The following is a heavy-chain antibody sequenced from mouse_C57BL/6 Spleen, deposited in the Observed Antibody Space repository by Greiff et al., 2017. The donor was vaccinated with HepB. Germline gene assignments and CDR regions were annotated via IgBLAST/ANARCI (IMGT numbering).Heavy chain of an antibody. Sequence: VQLQQSGPELVKPGASVKISCKASGYAFSSSWMNWVKQRPGKGLEWIGRIYPGDGDTNYNGKFKGKATLTADKSSRTAYMQLSSLTSEDSAVYCCARGAYYYGELDYWGQGTTLTVSS. D-gene: IGHD1-1*01. CDR3: ARGAYYYGELDY. J-gene: IGHJ2*01. V-gene: IGHV1-82*01. CDR1: GYAFSSSW. CDR2: IYPGDGDT.